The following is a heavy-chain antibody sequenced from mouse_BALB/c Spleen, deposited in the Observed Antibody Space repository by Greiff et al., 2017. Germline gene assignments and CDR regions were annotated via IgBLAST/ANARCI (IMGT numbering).Heavy chain of an antibody. D-gene: IGHD2-1*01. CDR2: ISYSGST. V-gene: IGHV3-2*02. Sequence: EVKLMESGPGLVKPSQSLSLTCTVTGYSITSDYAWNWIRQFPGNKLEWMGYISYSGSTSYNPSLKSRISITRDTSKNQFFLQLNSVTTEDTATYYCARSLYYYFDYWGQGTTLTVSS. CDR1: GYSITSDYA. CDR3: ARSLYYYFDY. J-gene: IGHJ2*01.